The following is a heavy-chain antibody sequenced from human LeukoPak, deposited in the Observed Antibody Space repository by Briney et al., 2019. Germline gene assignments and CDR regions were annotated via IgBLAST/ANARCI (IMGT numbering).Heavy chain of an antibody. CDR3: ARADRLHGGPYLIGP. CDR2: INPNSGGT. V-gene: IGHV1-2*02. CDR1: GYSFTDYY. Sequence: ASVKVSCKTSGYSFTDYYMHWVRQAPGQGLEWMGWINPNSGGTSSAQKFQGRVTMTRDTSISTVYMEVSWLTSDDTTIYYCARADRLHGGPYLIGPWGQGTLVTVSS. D-gene: IGHD2-21*01. J-gene: IGHJ5*02.